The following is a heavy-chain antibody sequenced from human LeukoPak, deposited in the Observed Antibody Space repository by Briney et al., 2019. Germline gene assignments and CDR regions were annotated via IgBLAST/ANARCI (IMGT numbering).Heavy chain of an antibody. Sequence: SETLSLTCAVYGGSFSGYYWSWIRQPPGKGLEWIGEINHSGSTYYNPSLKSRVTISVDTSKNQFSLKLSSVTAADTAVYYCARVFFSFLGGTYYYDSSGYYYSNWFDPWGQGTLVTVSS. CDR2: INHSGST. D-gene: IGHD3-22*01. J-gene: IGHJ5*02. CDR3: ARVFFSFLGGTYYYDSSGYYYSNWFDP. CDR1: GGSFSGYY. V-gene: IGHV4-34*01.